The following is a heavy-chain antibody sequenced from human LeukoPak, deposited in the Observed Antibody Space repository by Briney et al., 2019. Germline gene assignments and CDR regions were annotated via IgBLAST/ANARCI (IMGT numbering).Heavy chain of an antibody. V-gene: IGHV3-30*18. CDR1: GFTFSTYG. D-gene: IGHD3-10*01. CDR3: AKDLHYGSADY. J-gene: IGHJ4*02. CDR2: ISYDGSNK. Sequence: PGGSLRLSCAASGFTFSTYGMHWVRQAPGKGLEWVALISYDGSNKYYADSVKGRFTISRDNSKNALYLQMNSLRAEDTAVYYCAKDLHYGSADYWGQGALVTVSS.